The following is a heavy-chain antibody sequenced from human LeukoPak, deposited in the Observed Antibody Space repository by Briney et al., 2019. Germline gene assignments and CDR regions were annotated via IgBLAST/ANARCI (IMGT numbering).Heavy chain of an antibody. J-gene: IGHJ4*02. Sequence: GGSLRLSCAASGVTFSTYWMHWVRQAPGKGLVWVSRIKSDGSSIMYADSVRGRFTISRDNAKNTLYLQMNSLRAEDTAVYYCARDLDYGGRSNFDHWGQGTLVTVSS. CDR2: IKSDGSSI. D-gene: IGHD4-23*01. V-gene: IGHV3-74*03. CDR3: ARDLDYGGRSNFDH. CDR1: GVTFSTYW.